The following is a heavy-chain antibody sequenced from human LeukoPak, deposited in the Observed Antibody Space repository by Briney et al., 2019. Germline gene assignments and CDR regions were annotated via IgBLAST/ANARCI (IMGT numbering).Heavy chain of an antibody. V-gene: IGHV1-46*01. CDR1: GYTFTSYY. Sequence: ASVKVSCKASGYTFTSYYMHWVRQAPGQGLEWMGIINPSGGSTSYAQKFQGRVTMTRDMSTSTVYMELSRLRSDDTAVYYCARVFDDYVWGSYRYFDYWGQGTLVTVPS. D-gene: IGHD3-16*02. J-gene: IGHJ4*02. CDR2: INPSGGST. CDR3: ARVFDDYVWGSYRYFDY.